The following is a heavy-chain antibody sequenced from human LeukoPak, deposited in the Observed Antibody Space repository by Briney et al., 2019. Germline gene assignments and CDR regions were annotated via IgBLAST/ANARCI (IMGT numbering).Heavy chain of an antibody. J-gene: IGHJ4*02. Sequence: RGSLRLSCAPSGFTFRIYSMNWVRQAPGKGLEWISYISSSSTSIYYADSVKGRFTISRDNANNSLYLQMNSLTEDDTAVYYCARGKDYWGQGTLVTVSS. CDR3: ARGKDY. V-gene: IGHV3-48*02. CDR1: GFTFRIYS. CDR2: ISSSSTSI.